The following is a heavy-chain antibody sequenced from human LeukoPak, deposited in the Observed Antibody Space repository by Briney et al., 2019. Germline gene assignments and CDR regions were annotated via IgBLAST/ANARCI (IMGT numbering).Heavy chain of an antibody. CDR2: ISAYNGNT. CDR1: GYTFTGYG. J-gene: IGHJ4*02. Sequence: GASVKVSCKASGYTFTGYGISWVRQAPGQGLEWMGWISAYNGNTNYAQKLQGRVTMTTDTSTSTAYMELRSLRSDDTAVYYCARGDYDILTGYPHPFDYWGQGTLVTVSS. V-gene: IGHV1-18*01. CDR3: ARGDYDILTGYPHPFDY. D-gene: IGHD3-9*01.